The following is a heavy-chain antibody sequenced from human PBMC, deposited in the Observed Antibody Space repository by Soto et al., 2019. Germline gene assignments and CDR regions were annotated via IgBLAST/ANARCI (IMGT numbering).Heavy chain of an antibody. J-gene: IGHJ3*02. V-gene: IGHV3-74*01. CDR3: VSLVERSDIAFDI. D-gene: IGHD6-6*01. CDR1: GFTFRRYW. CDR2: INGDGSST. Sequence: EVQLVESGGGLVQSGGSLRLSCAASGFTFRRYWMHWVRQASGKGLVWVSRINGDGSSTSYADSVKGRFTISRDNAEKRRSLQMNSLRAEDTAVYYCVSLVERSDIAFDIWGQGTMVTVSS.